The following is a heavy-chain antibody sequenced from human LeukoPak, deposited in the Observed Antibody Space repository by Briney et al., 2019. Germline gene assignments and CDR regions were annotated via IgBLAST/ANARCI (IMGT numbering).Heavy chain of an antibody. V-gene: IGHV4-39*07. CDR1: GGSISSSSYY. CDR2: IYYSGST. CDR3: ARAYSSSWYAPGDY. D-gene: IGHD6-13*01. Sequence: SETPSLTCTVSGGSISSSSYYWGWIRQPPGKGLEWIGSIYYSGSTYYNPSLKSRVTISVDTSKNQFSLKLSSVTAADTAVYYCARAYSSSWYAPGDYWGQGTLVTVSS. J-gene: IGHJ4*02.